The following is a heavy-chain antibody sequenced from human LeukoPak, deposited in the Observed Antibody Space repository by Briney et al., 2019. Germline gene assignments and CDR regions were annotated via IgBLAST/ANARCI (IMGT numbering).Heavy chain of an antibody. D-gene: IGHD6-13*01. CDR1: GYTFTSYG. CDR2: ISAYNGNT. J-gene: IGHJ4*02. Sequence: ASVKVSCKASGYTFTSYGISGVRQAPGQGLEWMGWISAYNGNTNYAQKLQGRVTMTTDTSTSTAYMELRSLRSDDTAVYYCARLSAAGTPTDYWGQGALVTVSS. CDR3: ARLSAAGTPTDY. V-gene: IGHV1-18*01.